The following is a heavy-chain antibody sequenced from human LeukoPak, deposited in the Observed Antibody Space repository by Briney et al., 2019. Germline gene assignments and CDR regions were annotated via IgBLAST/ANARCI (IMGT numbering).Heavy chain of an antibody. CDR1: GFIVSSNY. CDR3: AKEGGTGTRFDY. V-gene: IGHV3-53*01. J-gene: IGHJ4*02. Sequence: GGSLRLSCAASGFIVSSNYMSWVRQAPGKGLEWVSVISSGGNTYYADSVKGRFTISRDNSKNTLYLQMNSLRAEDTAVYYCAKEGGTGTRFDYWSQGTLVTVSS. CDR2: ISSGGNT. D-gene: IGHD1-7*01.